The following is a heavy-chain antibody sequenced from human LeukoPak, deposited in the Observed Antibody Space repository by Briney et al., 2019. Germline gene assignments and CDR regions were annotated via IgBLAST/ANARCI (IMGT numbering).Heavy chain of an antibody. CDR3: ARDVWGYYYDSSGYFP. V-gene: IGHV3-48*01. Sequence: GGSLRLSCAASGFTFSSYSMNWVRQAPGKGLEWVSYISSSSTIYYADSVKGRFTISRDNAKNSLYLQMNSLRAEDTAVYYCARDVWGYYYDSSGYFPWGQGTLVTVSS. J-gene: IGHJ5*02. D-gene: IGHD3-22*01. CDR2: ISSSSTI. CDR1: GFTFSSYS.